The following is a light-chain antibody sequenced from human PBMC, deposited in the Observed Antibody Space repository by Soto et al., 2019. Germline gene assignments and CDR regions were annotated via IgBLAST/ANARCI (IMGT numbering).Light chain of an antibody. V-gene: IGLV1-47*02. Sequence: QSVLTQPPSASGTPGQRVTISCSGGSSNIGRNYVYWYQQLPGTAPKLLIYNDNQRPSGVPDRFSGSKSGTSASLAISGLRSEDEADYYCAGWDDNLSARVFGGGTQLTVL. CDR2: NDN. CDR1: SSNIGRNY. CDR3: AGWDDNLSARV. J-gene: IGLJ3*02.